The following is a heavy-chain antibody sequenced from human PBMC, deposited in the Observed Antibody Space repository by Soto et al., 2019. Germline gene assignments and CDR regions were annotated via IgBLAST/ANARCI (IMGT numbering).Heavy chain of an antibody. V-gene: IGHV3-21*04. CDR3: SRDPRRLDY. CDR2: ISGNSLDT. Sequence: GGCLRLSCAASGFTFSSYGMHWARQAPGKGLEWVAVISYISGNSLDTNCADSVKGRFTISRDNTKNSLYLQMNGLRAEDTAIYFCSRDPRRLDYWGQGTLVTVSS. J-gene: IGHJ4*02. D-gene: IGHD1-1*01. CDR1: GFTFSSYG.